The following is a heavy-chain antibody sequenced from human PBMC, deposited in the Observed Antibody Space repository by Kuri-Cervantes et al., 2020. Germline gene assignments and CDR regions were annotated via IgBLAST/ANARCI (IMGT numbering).Heavy chain of an antibody. Sequence: GESLKISCAASGFTFSSYAMHWVRQAPGKGLEWVAVISYDGSNKYYADSVKGRFTISRDNSKNTLYLQMNSLRAEDTAVYYCARISSSWYLYYGMDVWGQGTTVTVSS. CDR2: ISYDGSNK. CDR1: GFTFSSYA. V-gene: IGHV3-30-3*01. CDR3: ARISSSWYLYYGMDV. J-gene: IGHJ6*02. D-gene: IGHD6-13*01.